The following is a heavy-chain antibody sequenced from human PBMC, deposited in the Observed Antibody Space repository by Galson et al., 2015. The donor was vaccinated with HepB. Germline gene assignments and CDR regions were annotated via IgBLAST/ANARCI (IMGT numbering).Heavy chain of an antibody. Sequence: SLRLSCAASGFTFSTSAMNWVRQVPGKGLEWVSSVSSSGYSMYADSQKGRFTISRDNSKNSVDLQMNSLRAEDTAVYYCARGGGSFSYWGQGILVTVSS. CDR3: ARGGGSFSY. V-gene: IGHV3-21*01. CDR1: GFTFSTSA. J-gene: IGHJ4*02. D-gene: IGHD1-26*01. CDR2: VSSSGYSM.